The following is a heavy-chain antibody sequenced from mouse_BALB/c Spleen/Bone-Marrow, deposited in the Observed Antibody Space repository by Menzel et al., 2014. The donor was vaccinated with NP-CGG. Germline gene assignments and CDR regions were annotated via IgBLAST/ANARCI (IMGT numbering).Heavy chain of an antibody. CDR2: ISSGGGST. V-gene: IGHV5-12-1*01. Sequence: EVKLMESGGGLVKPGGSLKLSCAASGFAFSSYDMSWVRQTPEKRLEWVAYISSGGGSTYYPDTVKGRFTISRDNAKNTLYLQMSSLKSEDTAMYYCARDGDYRYAWFAYWGQGTLVTVST. J-gene: IGHJ3*01. CDR1: GFAFSSYD. D-gene: IGHD2-14*01. CDR3: ARDGDYRYAWFAY.